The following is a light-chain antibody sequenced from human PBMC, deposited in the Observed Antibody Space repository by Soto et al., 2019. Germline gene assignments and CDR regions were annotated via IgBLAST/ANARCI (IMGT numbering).Light chain of an antibody. J-gene: IGKJ5*01. CDR1: QSVSSSY. CDR2: GAS. V-gene: IGKV3-20*01. CDR3: QQYGSSPPIT. Sequence: EIVLTHSPGTLSLSPGERATLSCRASQSVSSSYLAWYQQKPGQAPRLLIYGASSRATGIPDRFSGSGSGTDFTLTISRLEPEDFAVDYCQQYGSSPPITFGQGTRLEIK.